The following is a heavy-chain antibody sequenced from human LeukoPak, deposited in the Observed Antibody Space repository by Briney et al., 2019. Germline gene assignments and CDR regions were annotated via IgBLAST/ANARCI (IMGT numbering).Heavy chain of an antibody. CDR1: GFTVSSNY. D-gene: IGHD2-15*01. CDR2: ISSSSSTI. J-gene: IGHJ4*02. CDR3: ARDKRVVAANFDY. Sequence: GGSLRLSCAASGFTVSSNYMSWVRQAPGKGLEWVSYISSSSSTIYYADSVKGRFTISRDNAKNSLYLQMNSLRAEDTAVYYCARDKRVVAANFDYWGQGTLVTVSS. V-gene: IGHV3-48*04.